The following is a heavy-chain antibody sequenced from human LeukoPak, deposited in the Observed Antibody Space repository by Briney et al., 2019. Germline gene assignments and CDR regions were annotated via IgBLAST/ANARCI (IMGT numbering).Heavy chain of an antibody. D-gene: IGHD4-17*01. Sequence: SGGSLRLSCAASGFTFSSYAMSCVRQAPGKGLEWVSAIRSSAGSTYYADSVKGRFATSRDNSKNTLYLQMSSLRAEDTAVYYCAKSLGGDYYYYGMDVWGQGTTVTVSS. CDR3: AKSLGGDYYYYGMDV. CDR2: IRSSAGST. CDR1: GFTFSSYA. V-gene: IGHV3-23*01. J-gene: IGHJ6*02.